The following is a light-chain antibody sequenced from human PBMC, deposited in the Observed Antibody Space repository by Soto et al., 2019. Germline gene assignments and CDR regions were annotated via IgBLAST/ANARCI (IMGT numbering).Light chain of an antibody. J-gene: IGLJ7*01. CDR3: QSYDSSLSGAV. Sequence: QPVLTQPPSVSGAPGQRVTISCTGSSSNIGAGYDVNWYQQLPGTAPKLLIYDNTYRPSGVPDRFSGSKSGTSASLAITGLQAEDEADYYCQSYDSSLSGAVFGGGTQLTVL. CDR2: DNT. CDR1: SSNIGAGYD. V-gene: IGLV1-40*01.